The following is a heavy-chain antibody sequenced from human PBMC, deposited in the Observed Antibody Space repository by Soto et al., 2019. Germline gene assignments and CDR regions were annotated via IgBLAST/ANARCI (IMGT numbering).Heavy chain of an antibody. D-gene: IGHD6-6*01. CDR1: GGSFSGYY. J-gene: IGHJ4*02. V-gene: IGHV4-34*01. CDR3: ARASIASYFDY. CDR2: INHSGST. Sequence: SETLSLTCAVYGGSFSGYYWSWIRQPPGKGLEWIGEINHSGSTNYNPSLKSRVTISVDTSKNQFSLKLSSVTAADTAVYYCARASIASYFDYWGQGTLVTVSS.